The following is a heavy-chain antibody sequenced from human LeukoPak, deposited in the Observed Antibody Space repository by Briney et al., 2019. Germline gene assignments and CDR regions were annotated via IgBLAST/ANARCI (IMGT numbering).Heavy chain of an antibody. CDR3: ARAPEALPGYNLDY. V-gene: IGHV1-46*04. CDR2: INPRGGST. CDR1: GYTFTSYY. D-gene: IGHD5-24*01. Sequence: ASVKLSCNASGYTFTSYYIHWVRQAPGQGLEWMGVINPRGGSTIYAQKLQGRVTMTRDTATSTLYIEMSSLRSEDTAVSYCARAPEALPGYNLDYWGQGTLVTVSS. J-gene: IGHJ4*02.